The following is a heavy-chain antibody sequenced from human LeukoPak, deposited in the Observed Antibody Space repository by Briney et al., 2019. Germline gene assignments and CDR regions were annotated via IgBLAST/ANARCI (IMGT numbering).Heavy chain of an antibody. CDR3: ARGATTMIVVVYYFDY. V-gene: IGHV3-7*01. D-gene: IGHD3-22*01. Sequence: GGSLRLSCAASGFTFSNAWMSWVRQAPGKGLEWVANIKQDGSEKYYVDSVKGRFTISRDNAKNSLYLQMNSLRAEDTAVYYCARGATTMIVVVYYFDYWGQGTLVTVSS. CDR1: GFTFSNAW. CDR2: IKQDGSEK. J-gene: IGHJ4*02.